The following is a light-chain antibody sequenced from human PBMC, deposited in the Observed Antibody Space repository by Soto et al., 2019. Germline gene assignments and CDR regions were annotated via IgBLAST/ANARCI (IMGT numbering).Light chain of an antibody. Sequence: QSVLTQPPSVSATTGQKVTIPCSGSSSNIGNNYVSWYQQLPGTAPKLLIYDNNKRPSGIPDRFSGSKSGTSATLGITGLQTGDEADYYCGTWDSSLSAGVFGTGTKLTVL. CDR2: DNN. J-gene: IGLJ1*01. CDR3: GTWDSSLSAGV. V-gene: IGLV1-51*01. CDR1: SSNIGNNY.